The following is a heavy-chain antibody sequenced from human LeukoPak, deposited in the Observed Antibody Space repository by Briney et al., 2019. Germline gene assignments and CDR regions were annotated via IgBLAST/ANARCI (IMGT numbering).Heavy chain of an antibody. CDR2: ISGDGSTI. Sequence: GGSLRLSCAASGFTFSDYFMSWIRQAPGRGLEWVSYISGDGSTIYYADSVQGRFTISRDNARNSVYLQMNSLRVEDTAVYFCARDPLWSTHYDYYMDVWGKGTTVAVSS. CDR1: GFTFSDYF. V-gene: IGHV3-11*04. CDR3: ARDPLWSTHYDYYMDV. J-gene: IGHJ6*03. D-gene: IGHD2/OR15-2a*01.